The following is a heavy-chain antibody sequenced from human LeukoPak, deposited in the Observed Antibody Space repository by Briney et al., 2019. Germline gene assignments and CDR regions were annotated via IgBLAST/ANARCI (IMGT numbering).Heavy chain of an antibody. CDR2: ISSSSDYI. V-gene: IGHV3-21*04. D-gene: IGHD3-10*01. CDR3: ARENEDYNPYYFDY. CDR1: GFTFSSYS. Sequence: GGSLRLSCAASGFTFSSYSMNWVRQAPGKGLEWVSSISSSSDYIFYADSVKGRFSISRDNADNSLYLQMNSLRAEDTAVYYCARENEDYNPYYFDYWGQGTLVTVSS. J-gene: IGHJ4*02.